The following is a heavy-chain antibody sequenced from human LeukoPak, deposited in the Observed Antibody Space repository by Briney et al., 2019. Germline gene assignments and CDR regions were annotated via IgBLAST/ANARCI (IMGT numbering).Heavy chain of an antibody. V-gene: IGHV4-31*03. Sequence: SETLSLTCTVSGGSISSGGYYWSWIRQHPGKGLEWIVYIYHSGSTYYNPSLKSRVTISVDTSKNQFSLKLSSVTAADTAVYYCARDVREYCSSTSCSYFDYWGQGTLVTGSS. CDR3: ARDVREYCSSTSCSYFDY. CDR2: IYHSGST. CDR1: GGSISSGGYY. J-gene: IGHJ4*02. D-gene: IGHD2-2*01.